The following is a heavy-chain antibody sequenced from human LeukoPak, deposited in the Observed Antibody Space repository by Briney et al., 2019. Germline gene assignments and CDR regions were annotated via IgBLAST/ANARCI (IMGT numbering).Heavy chain of an antibody. Sequence: RSGGSLRLSCAASGFTFSSYGMHWVRQAPGKGLEWVAVISYDGSNKYYADSVKGRFTISRDNSKNTLYLQMNSLRAEDTAVYYCAKDRDSYGYYPYYFDYWGQGTLVTVSS. J-gene: IGHJ4*02. CDR3: AKDRDSYGYYPYYFDY. CDR2: ISYDGSNK. D-gene: IGHD3-22*01. CDR1: GFTFSSYG. V-gene: IGHV3-30*18.